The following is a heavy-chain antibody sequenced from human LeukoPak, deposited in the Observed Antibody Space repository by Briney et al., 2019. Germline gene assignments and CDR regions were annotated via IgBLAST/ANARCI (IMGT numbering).Heavy chain of an antibody. D-gene: IGHD5-18*01. V-gene: IGHV1-2*02. CDR2: INSNSGGT. CDR3: ARGEYSSYYMDV. J-gene: IGHJ6*03. CDR1: GYTFTGYY. Sequence: ASVNDSCKASGYTFTGYYMHWVRQAPGQGLEWLGWINSNSGGTNYAQKVQGRVTMTRDTSISTAFMELSRLRSDDTAVCYCARGEYSSYYMDVWGKGTTVTVSS.